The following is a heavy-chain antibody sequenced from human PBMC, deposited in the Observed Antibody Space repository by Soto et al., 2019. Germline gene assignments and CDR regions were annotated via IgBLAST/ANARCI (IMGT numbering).Heavy chain of an antibody. CDR3: ARSGSGIVDY. CDR2: IYYSGGT. Sequence: QVQLQESGPGLVKPSQTLSLTCTVSGGSISSGGYYWSWIRQHPGKGLEWIGYIYYSGGTYYNPSLKXXAXIXXDTSKNQFSLKLSSVTAADTAVYYCARSGSGIVDYWGQGTLVTVSS. D-gene: IGHD3-10*01. J-gene: IGHJ4*02. V-gene: IGHV4-31*01. CDR1: GGSISSGGYY.